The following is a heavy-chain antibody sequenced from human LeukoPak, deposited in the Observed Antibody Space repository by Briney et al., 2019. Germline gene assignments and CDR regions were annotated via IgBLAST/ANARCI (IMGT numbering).Heavy chain of an antibody. CDR2: IGTAGDT. CDR1: GFTFSSYD. V-gene: IGHV3-13*01. J-gene: IGHJ6*02. Sequence: GGCLRLSCAASGFTFSSYDMHWVRQATGKGLEWVSAIGTAGDTYYPGSVKGRFTISRENAKNSLYLQMNSLRAGGTAVYYCARDTPLRGSGSLYGMDVWGQGTTVTVSS. CDR3: ARDTPLRGSGSLYGMDV. D-gene: IGHD6-19*01.